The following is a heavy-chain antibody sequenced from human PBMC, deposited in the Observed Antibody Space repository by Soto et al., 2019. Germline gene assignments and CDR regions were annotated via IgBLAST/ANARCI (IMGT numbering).Heavy chain of an antibody. V-gene: IGHV1-46*01. CDR1: GYTFTSYY. J-gene: IGHJ3*02. Sequence: QVQLVQSGAEVKKPGASVKVSCKASGYTFTSYYMHWVRQAPGQGLEWMGIINPSGGSTSYAQKFQGRVTMTRDTSTSTVYMELSSLRSEDTAVYYCARRSAAAGQRGDAFDIWGQGTMVTVSS. CDR2: INPSGGST. D-gene: IGHD6-13*01. CDR3: ARRSAAAGQRGDAFDI.